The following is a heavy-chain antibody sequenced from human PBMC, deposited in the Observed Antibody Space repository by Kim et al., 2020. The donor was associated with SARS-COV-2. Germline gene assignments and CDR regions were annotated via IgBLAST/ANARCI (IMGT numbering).Heavy chain of an antibody. CDR2: ISYDGSNK. J-gene: IGHJ6*02. D-gene: IGHD2-21*01. CDR3: ARRIPLGGHCGGDCYAYGMDV. CDR1: GFTFSSYA. Sequence: GGSLRLSCAASGFTFSSYAMHWVRQAPGKGLEWVAVISYDGSNKYYADSVKGRFTISRDNSKNTLYLQMNSLRAEDTAVYYCARRIPLGGHCGGDCYAYGMDVWGQGTTVTVSS. V-gene: IGHV3-30-3*01.